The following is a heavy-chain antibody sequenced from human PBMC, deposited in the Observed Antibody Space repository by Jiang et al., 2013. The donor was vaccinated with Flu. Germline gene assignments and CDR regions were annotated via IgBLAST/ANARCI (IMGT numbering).Heavy chain of an antibody. J-gene: IGHJ6*04. CDR2: ISYDGSNK. CDR1: GFTFSSYA. CDR3: ARDLGYCSGGSCYPLHLYYYYYGMDV. Sequence: VQLVESGGGVVQPGRSLRLSCAASGFTFSSYAMHWVRQAPGKGLEWVAVISYDGSNKYYADSVKGRFTISRDNSKNTLYLQMNSLRAEDTAVYYCARDLGYCSGGSCYPLHLYYYYYGMDVWGKGTTVTVSS. D-gene: IGHD2-15*01. V-gene: IGHV3-30*01.